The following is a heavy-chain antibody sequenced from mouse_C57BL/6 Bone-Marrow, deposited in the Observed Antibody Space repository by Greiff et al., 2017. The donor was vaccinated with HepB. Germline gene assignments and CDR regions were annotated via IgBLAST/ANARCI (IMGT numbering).Heavy chain of an antibody. J-gene: IGHJ3*01. V-gene: IGHV1-81*01. CDR1: GYTFTSYG. D-gene: IGHD2-5*01. CDR2: IYPRSGNT. Sequence: QVQLQQSGAELARPGASVKLSCKASGYTFTSYGISWVKQRTGQGLEWIGEIYPRSGNTYYNEKFKGKATLTADKSSSTAYMELRSLTSEDSAVYFCARENSNWFAYWGQGTLVTVSA. CDR3: ARENSNWFAY.